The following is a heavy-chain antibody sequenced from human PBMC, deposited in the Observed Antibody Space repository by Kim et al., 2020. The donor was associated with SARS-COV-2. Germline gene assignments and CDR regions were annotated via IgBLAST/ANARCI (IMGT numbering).Heavy chain of an antibody. CDR3: TKDAGRSGGGY. J-gene: IGHJ4*02. CDR2: TS. V-gene: IGHV3-23*01. Sequence: TSNYASAVKGRFAISRDTAQNTIDLKMNSLRAEDTAVYFCTKDAGRSGGGYWGQGTLVTVSS. D-gene: IGHD3-16*01.